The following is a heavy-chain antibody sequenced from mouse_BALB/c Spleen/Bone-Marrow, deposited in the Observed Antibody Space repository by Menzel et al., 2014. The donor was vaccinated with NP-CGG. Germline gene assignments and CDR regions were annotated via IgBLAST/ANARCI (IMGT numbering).Heavy chain of an antibody. D-gene: IGHD1-1*01. Sequence: VQLKESGGGLVQPGGSLKLSCAASGFDFSRYWMSWVRQGPGKGLEWIGEINPDSSTINYTPSLKDKFIISRDNAKNTLYLQMCKVRSEDTALYYCARLNYYGNLFVWGAGTTVTVSS. CDR1: GFDFSRYW. CDR2: INPDSSTI. V-gene: IGHV4-1*02. J-gene: IGHJ1*01. CDR3: ARLNYYGNLFV.